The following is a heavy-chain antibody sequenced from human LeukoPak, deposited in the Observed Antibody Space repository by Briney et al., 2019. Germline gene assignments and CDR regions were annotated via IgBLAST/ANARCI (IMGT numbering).Heavy chain of an antibody. D-gene: IGHD6-19*01. V-gene: IGHV4-39*01. Sequence: SETLSLTCTVSGGSLSNSFYYWGYIRQSPGKGLEWIGSIHFSGSTYYNPSLRSRVTISVDTSKNQFSLKLSSVTAADTAVYYCAKRGSSWFFDNWGQGTLVTVS. J-gene: IGHJ4*02. CDR3: AKRGSSWFFDN. CDR1: GGSLSNSFYY. CDR2: IHFSGST.